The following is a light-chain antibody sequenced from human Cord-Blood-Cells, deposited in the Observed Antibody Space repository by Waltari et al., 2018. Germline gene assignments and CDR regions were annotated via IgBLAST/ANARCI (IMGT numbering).Light chain of an antibody. CDR3: QSYDSSLSGSV. CDR2: GNS. CDR1: SSNIGAGYD. V-gene: IGLV1-40*01. J-gene: IGLJ2*01. Sequence: QSVLTQPPSVSGAPGQRVTISCTGSSSNIGAGYDVHWYQQLPGTAPKLTICGNSTRPSGVPDRFSGSKAGTSASLAITGLQAEDEADYYCQSYDSSLSGSVFGGGTKLTVL.